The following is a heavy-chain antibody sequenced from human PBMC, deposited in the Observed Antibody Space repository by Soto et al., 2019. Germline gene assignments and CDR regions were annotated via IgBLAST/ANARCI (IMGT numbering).Heavy chain of an antibody. CDR2: ISAYNGNT. J-gene: IGHJ3*02. CDR3: ARDYDSSGNYYAGGGFDI. CDR1: GYTFTDYF. V-gene: IGHV1-18*04. Sequence: ASVKVSCKASGYTFTDYFIHWVRQAPGQGLEWMGWISAYNGNTNYAQKLQGRVTMTTDTSTSTAHMELRSLRSDDTAVYFCARDYDSSGNYYAGGGFDIWSQGTLVTVSS. D-gene: IGHD3-22*01.